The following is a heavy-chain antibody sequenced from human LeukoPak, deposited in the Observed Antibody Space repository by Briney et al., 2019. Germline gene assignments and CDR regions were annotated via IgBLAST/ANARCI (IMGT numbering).Heavy chain of an antibody. D-gene: IGHD3-10*01. CDR3: ARGASGIGGIRFDP. V-gene: IGHV3-48*03. J-gene: IGHJ5*02. Sequence: GVLRLSCAASGFTFSSYEMNWVRQAPGKGLEWVSYINTGGFTIYYADSVKGRFTISRDNAKNSLYLQMNSLRAEDTAVYYCARGASGIGGIRFDPWGQGTLVTVSS. CDR1: GFTFSSYE. CDR2: INTGGFTI.